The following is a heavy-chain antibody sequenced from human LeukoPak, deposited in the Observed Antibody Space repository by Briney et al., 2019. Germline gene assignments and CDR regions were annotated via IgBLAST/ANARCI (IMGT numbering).Heavy chain of an antibody. J-gene: IGHJ4*02. CDR3: ARALVVVAATQFDY. CDR1: GGSISSGGYS. V-gene: IGHV4-30-2*01. Sequence: PSETLSLTCAVSGGSISSGGYSWSWIRQPPGEGLEWIGYIYHSGSTYYNPSLKSRVTISVDRSKNQFSLKLSSVTAADTAVYYCARALVVVAATQFDYWGQGTLVTVSS. D-gene: IGHD2-15*01. CDR2: IYHSGST.